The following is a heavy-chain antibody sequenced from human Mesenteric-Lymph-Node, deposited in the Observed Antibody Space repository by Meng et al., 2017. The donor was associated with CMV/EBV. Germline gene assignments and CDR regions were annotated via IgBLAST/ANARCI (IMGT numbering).Heavy chain of an antibody. CDR3: ARENLTYYYDRSGLPFDY. D-gene: IGHD3-22*01. J-gene: IGHJ4*02. CDR2: ISSSGSII. CDR1: GFTFSSYE. Sequence: GESLKISCAASGFTFSSYEMNWVRQAPGKGLEWVSYISSSGSIIYYADSVKGRFTISRDNAKNLLYLQMNSLRAEDTAVYYCARENLTYYYDRSGLPFDYWGQGTLVTVSS. V-gene: IGHV3-48*03.